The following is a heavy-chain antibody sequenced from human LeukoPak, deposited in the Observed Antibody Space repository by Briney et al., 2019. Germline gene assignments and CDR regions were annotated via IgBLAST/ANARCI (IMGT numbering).Heavy chain of an antibody. CDR1: GYTFTGYY. V-gene: IGHV1-2*02. D-gene: IGHD6-19*01. J-gene: IGHJ4*02. Sequence: GASVKVSCKASGYTFTGYYMHWVRQAPGQGLEWMGWINPNSGGTNYAQKFQGGVTMTRDTSISTAYMELSRLRSDDTAVYYCASIRGYSSGWSPGDYWGQGTLVTVSS. CDR2: INPNSGGT. CDR3: ASIRGYSSGWSPGDY.